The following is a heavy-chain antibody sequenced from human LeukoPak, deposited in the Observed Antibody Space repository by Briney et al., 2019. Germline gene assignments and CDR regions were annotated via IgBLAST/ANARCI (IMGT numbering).Heavy chain of an antibody. CDR1: GGSISSSDYY. D-gene: IGHD2-15*01. V-gene: IGHV4-39*01. CDR3: ARALGYCSGGSCTRGYNWFDP. CDR2: IYYGGST. J-gene: IGHJ5*02. Sequence: SETLSLTCTVSGGSISSSDYYWGWVRQPPGKGLEWIGSIYYGGSTYYNPSLKSRVTISVDTSMNQFSLKLSFVTTADTAVYYCARALGYCSGGSCTRGYNWFDPWGQGTLVTVPS.